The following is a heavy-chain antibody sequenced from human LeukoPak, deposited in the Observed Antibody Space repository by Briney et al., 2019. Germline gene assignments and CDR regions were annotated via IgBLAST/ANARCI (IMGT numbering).Heavy chain of an antibody. CDR2: IIPIFGTA. D-gene: IGHD2-2*01. Sequence: SVKVSCKACGGTFSSYAISWVRQAPGQGLEWMGGIIPIFGTANYAQKFQGRVTITADESTSTAYMELSSLRSEDTAVYYCARGAEWLVPAAVDYWGQGTLVTVSS. CDR1: GGTFSSYA. V-gene: IGHV1-69*01. CDR3: ARGAEWLVPAAVDY. J-gene: IGHJ4*02.